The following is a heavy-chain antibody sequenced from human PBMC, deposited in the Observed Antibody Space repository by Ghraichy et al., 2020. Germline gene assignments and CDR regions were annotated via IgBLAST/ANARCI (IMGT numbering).Heavy chain of an antibody. CDR2: IYYSGST. CDR1: GGSISSYY. D-gene: IGHD1-26*01. CDR3: GRGRKKWELLPDY. J-gene: IGHJ4*02. Sequence: SETLSLTCTVSGGSISSYYWSWIRQPPGKGLEWIGYIYYSGSTNYNPSLKSRVTISVDTSKNQFFLKLSSVTAAGTAVYYCGRGRKKWELLPDYWGQGTLVNVSS. V-gene: IGHV4-59*01.